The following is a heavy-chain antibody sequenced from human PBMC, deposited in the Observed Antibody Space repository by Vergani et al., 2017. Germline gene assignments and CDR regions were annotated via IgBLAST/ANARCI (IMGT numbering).Heavy chain of an antibody. CDR1: GFTFSSYA. CDR2: ISYDGSNK. J-gene: IGHJ4*02. Sequence: VQLVETGGGLIQPGGSLRLSCAASGFTFSSYAMHWVRQAPGKGLEWVAVISYDGSNKYYADSVKGRFTISRDNSKNTLYLQMNSLRAEDTAVYYCARDRITIFGKSRLADWGQGTLVTVSS. D-gene: IGHD3-3*01. CDR3: ARDRITIFGKSRLAD. V-gene: IGHV3-30*04.